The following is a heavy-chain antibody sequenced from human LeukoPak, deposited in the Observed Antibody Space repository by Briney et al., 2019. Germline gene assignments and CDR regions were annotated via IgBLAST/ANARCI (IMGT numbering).Heavy chain of an antibody. J-gene: IGHJ4*02. D-gene: IGHD3-10*01. CDR2: INHSGST. CDR1: GGSISSGSYY. Sequence: SETLSLTCTVSGGSISSGSYYWSWIRQPPGKGLEWIGEINHSGSTNYNPSLKSRVTISVDTSKNQFSLKLSSVTAADTAVYYCARHWGVITYYFDYWGQGTLVTVSS. V-gene: IGHV4-39*01. CDR3: ARHWGVITYYFDY.